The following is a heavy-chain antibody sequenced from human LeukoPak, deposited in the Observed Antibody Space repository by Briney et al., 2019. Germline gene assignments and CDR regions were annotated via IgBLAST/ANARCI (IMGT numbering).Heavy chain of an antibody. CDR3: ARHSSMTTANFDP. J-gene: IGHJ5*02. CDR1: GGSISSSSYY. D-gene: IGHD4-17*01. CDR2: IYYSGST. Sequence: SETLSLTCSVSGGSISSSSYYWGWIRQSPGKGLEWIGSIYYSGSTYYNPSLKSRVTISADTSKKQFSLKLSSVTAADTAVYYCARHSSMTTANFDPWGQGTLVTVSS. V-gene: IGHV4-39*01.